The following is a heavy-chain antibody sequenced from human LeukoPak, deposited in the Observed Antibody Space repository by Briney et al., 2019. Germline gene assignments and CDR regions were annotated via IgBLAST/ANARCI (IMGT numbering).Heavy chain of an antibody. J-gene: IGHJ4*02. CDR2: ISGSGGST. V-gene: IGHV3-23*01. CDR1: GFTFSSYA. Sequence: PGGSLRLSCAASGFTFSSYAMSWVRQAPGKGLEWVSAISGSGGSTCYADSVKGRFTISRDNSKNTLYLQMNSLRAEDTAVYYCAKDRQGGGSIGPDYFDYWGQGTLVTVSS. D-gene: IGHD6-6*01. CDR3: AKDRQGGGSIGPDYFDY.